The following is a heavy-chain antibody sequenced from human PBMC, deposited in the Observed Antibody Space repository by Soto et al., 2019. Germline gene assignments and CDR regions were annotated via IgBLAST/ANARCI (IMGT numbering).Heavy chain of an antibody. CDR2: VYHNENT. Sequence: PSGTLSLTCAVSGGSINDFAYYWGWIRQAPGKGLEWIGTVYHNENTYYNPSLKSRITISADTAKNQFSLNLRSVTAADTAIYFCARRERYYGSPGWFDPWGQGTLVTVSS. J-gene: IGHJ5*02. V-gene: IGHV4-39*01. CDR3: ARRERYYGSPGWFDP. CDR1: GGSINDFAYY. D-gene: IGHD3-16*01.